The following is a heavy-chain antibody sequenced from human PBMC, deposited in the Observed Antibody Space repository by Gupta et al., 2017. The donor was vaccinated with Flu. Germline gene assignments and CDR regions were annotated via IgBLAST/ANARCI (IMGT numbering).Heavy chain of an antibody. CDR2: ISGSGDST. V-gene: IGHV3-23*01. CDR3: AKSDWVTTGCRVRDY. Sequence: MTGVRQAPGKGLERVAGISGSGDSTYYADAVKGRFTISRDKSKSTLHLQMNSLRVEDTAVYYCAKSDWVTTGCRVRDYWGQGTLVTVST. J-gene: IGHJ4*02. D-gene: IGHD4-17*01.